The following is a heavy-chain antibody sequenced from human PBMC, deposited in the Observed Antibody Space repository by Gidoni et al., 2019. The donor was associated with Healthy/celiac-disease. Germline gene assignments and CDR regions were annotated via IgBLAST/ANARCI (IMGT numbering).Heavy chain of an antibody. D-gene: IGHD3-10*01. J-gene: IGHJ6*02. CDR1: GYSFTSYW. V-gene: IGHV5-51*01. CDR2: IYPDDSDT. CDR3: ARTYYYGSGSLNKFYGMDV. Sequence: EVQLVQSGAEVTTPGESLKLSCKGSGYSFTSYWLGWVRQMPGKGLEWMGIIYPDDSDTRYSPSFQGQVTISADKSISTAYLQWSSLKASDTAMYYCARTYYYGSGSLNKFYGMDVWGQGTTVTVSS.